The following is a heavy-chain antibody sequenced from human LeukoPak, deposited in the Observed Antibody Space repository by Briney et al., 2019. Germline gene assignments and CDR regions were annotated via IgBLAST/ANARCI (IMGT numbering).Heavy chain of an antibody. J-gene: IGHJ4*02. CDR1: GGSIRSNSYY. D-gene: IGHD6-13*01. V-gene: IGHV4-39*01. CDR3: ARHEEESGAARYYFDY. CDR2: IHYSGST. Sequence: PSETLSLTCTVSGGSIRSNSYYWGWIRQPPGKGLEWIGSIHYSGSTYYNPSLKSRVTISVDTSKNQFSLKLSSVTAADTAVYYCARHEEESGAARYYFDYWGQGTLVTVSS.